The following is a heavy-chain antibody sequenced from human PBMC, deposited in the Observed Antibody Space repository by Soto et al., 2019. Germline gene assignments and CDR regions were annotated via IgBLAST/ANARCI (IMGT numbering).Heavy chain of an antibody. J-gene: IGHJ4*02. CDR1: VYSFTSYW. D-gene: IGHD3-22*01. CDR3: ARRSDYYDSSGYPLYYFDY. Sequence: GESLKISCKGSVYSFTSYWIGWVRQMPGKGLEWMGIIYPGDSDTRYSPSFQGQVTISADKSISTAYLQWSSLKASDTAMYYCARRSDYYDSSGYPLYYFDYWGQGTLVT. V-gene: IGHV5-51*01. CDR2: IYPGDSDT.